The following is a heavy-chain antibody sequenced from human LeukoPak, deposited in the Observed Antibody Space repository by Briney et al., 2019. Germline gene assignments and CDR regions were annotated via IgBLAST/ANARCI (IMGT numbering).Heavy chain of an antibody. J-gene: IGHJ6*03. V-gene: IGHV4-59*02. Sequence: SETLSLTCTVSGGSVTDYYWSWIRQSPGKGLEWIGYIYYTGTSYNPSLKSRVTISADTSKNQFSLKLISVTAADTAVYYCARARYSLEPDYYYYYMDVWGKGTTVTVSS. CDR1: GGSVTDYY. CDR3: ARARYSLEPDYYYYYMDV. CDR2: IYYTGT. D-gene: IGHD4-11*01.